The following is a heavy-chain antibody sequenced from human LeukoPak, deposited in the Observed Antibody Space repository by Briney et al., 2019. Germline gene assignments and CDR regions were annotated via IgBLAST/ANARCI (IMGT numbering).Heavy chain of an antibody. CDR1: GGSFSGYY. CDR3: ATGYSSGWLDY. Sequence: SETLSLTCAVYGGSFSGYYWSWIRQPAGKGLEWIGRIYTSGSTNYNPSLKSRVTMSVDTSKNQFSLKLSSVTAADTAVYYCATGYSSGWLDYWGQGTLVTVSS. CDR2: IYTSGST. D-gene: IGHD6-19*01. V-gene: IGHV4-59*10. J-gene: IGHJ4*02.